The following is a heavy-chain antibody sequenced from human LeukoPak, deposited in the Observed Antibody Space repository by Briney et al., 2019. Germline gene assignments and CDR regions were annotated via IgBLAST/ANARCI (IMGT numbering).Heavy chain of an antibody. CDR3: AKRNSSGYYYFDY. D-gene: IGHD3-22*01. V-gene: IGHV3-23*01. J-gene: IGHJ4*02. CDR1: GFTFSSYA. Sequence: GGSLRLSCAASGFTFSSYAMSWVRQAPGKGLEWVSAISGSGGSTFYADSVKGRFTISRDNSKNTLYLQMNSLRAEDAAVYYCAKRNSSGYYYFDYWGQGTLVTVSS. CDR2: ISGSGGST.